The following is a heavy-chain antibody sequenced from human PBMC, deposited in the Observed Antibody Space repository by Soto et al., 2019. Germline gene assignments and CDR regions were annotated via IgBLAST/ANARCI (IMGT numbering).Heavy chain of an antibody. V-gene: IGHV3-48*03. CDR3: ARDQYYDDTIRWYFGMDL. D-gene: IGHD3-22*01. CDR1: GFTFSSYE. J-gene: IGHJ6*02. Sequence: GGSLRLSCAASGFTFSSYEMNWVRQAPGKGLEWVSYISSSGSTIYYADSVKGRFTISRDNAKNSLYLQMNSLRAEDTAVYYCARDQYYDDTIRWYFGMDLWGPGTTVTVAS. CDR2: ISSSGSTI.